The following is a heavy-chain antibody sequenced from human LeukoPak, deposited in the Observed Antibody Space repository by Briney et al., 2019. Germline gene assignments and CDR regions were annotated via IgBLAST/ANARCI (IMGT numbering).Heavy chain of an antibody. CDR1: GFTFSSYA. CDR3: AKDRQKYCSSTSCYLDYFDY. Sequence: GGSLRLSCAPSGFTFSSYAMSWVRQAPGKGLEWVSAISGSGGSTYYADSVKGRLTISRDNSKNTLYLQMNSLRAEDTAVYYCAKDRQKYCSSTSCYLDYFDYWGQGTLVTVSS. V-gene: IGHV3-23*01. J-gene: IGHJ4*02. D-gene: IGHD2-2*01. CDR2: ISGSGGST.